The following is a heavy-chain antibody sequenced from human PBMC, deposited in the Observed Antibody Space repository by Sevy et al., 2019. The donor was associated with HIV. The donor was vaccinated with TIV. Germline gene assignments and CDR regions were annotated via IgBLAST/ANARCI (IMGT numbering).Heavy chain of an antibody. V-gene: IGHV3-74*01. CDR3: TRGRSGTYGWFDP. CDR2: LNGDGSSA. J-gene: IGHJ5*02. D-gene: IGHD6-19*01. Sequence: GGSLRLSCAASVFTFSSHWMHWVRQAPGKGLVWVSRLNGDGSSASYADFVKGRFTISRDNGKNTVYLQISSLTADDMAVYYCTRGRSGTYGWFDPWGQGTLVTVSS. CDR1: VFTFSSHW.